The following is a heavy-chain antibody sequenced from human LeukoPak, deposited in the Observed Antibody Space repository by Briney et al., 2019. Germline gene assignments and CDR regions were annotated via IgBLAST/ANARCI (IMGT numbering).Heavy chain of an antibody. CDR1: GGSFNGYY. V-gene: IGHV4-34*01. Sequence: SETLSLTCAVYGGSFNGYYWSWIRQPPGKGLEWIGEINHSGSTYYNPSLKSRVIISVDTSKNQFSLKLSSVTAADTAVYYCARGLRYSYYYYYMDVWGKGTTVTISS. D-gene: IGHD3-3*01. J-gene: IGHJ6*03. CDR2: INHSGST. CDR3: ARGLRYSYYYYYMDV.